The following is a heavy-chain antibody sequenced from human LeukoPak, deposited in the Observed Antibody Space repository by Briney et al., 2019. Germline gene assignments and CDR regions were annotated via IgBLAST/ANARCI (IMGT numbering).Heavy chain of an antibody. J-gene: IGHJ4*02. CDR3: ARESTMVRGVTGIDY. CDR2: MNPNSGNT. Sequence: GASVKVSCKASGYTFTSYDINWVRQATGQGLEWMGWMNPNSGNTGYAQKFQGRVTMTRNTSISTAYMELSRLRSDDTAVYYCARESTMVRGVTGIDYWGQGTLVTVSS. CDR1: GYTFTSYD. V-gene: IGHV1-8*01. D-gene: IGHD3-10*01.